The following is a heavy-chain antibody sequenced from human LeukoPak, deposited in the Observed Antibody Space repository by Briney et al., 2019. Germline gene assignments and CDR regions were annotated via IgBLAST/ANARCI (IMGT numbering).Heavy chain of an antibody. V-gene: IGHV3-21*01. Sequence: GGSLRLSCAASGFTFSSYSMNWVRQAPGKGLKWVSSISSSSSYIYYADSVKGRFTISRDNAKNSLYLQMNSLRAEDTAVYYCARDETYYYDSSGYYYANAFDIWGQGTMVTVSS. CDR1: GFTFSSYS. D-gene: IGHD3-22*01. CDR2: ISSSSSYI. CDR3: ARDETYYYDSSGYYYANAFDI. J-gene: IGHJ3*02.